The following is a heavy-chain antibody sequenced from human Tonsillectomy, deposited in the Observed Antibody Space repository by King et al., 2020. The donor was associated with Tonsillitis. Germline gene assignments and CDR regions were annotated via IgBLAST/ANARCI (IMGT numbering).Heavy chain of an antibody. J-gene: IGHJ4*02. D-gene: IGHD6-19*01. CDR2: IYYSGST. Sequence: LQLQESGPGLVKPSETLSLTCTVSGASISSSSYYWGWIRQPPGKGLEWIGSIYYSGSTYYNPSLKSRVTISVDTSKKQFSLKLSSVTAADTATYYCARYYSSGWYYFDYWGQGTLVTVSS. CDR1: GASISSSSYY. V-gene: IGHV4-39*01. CDR3: ARYYSSGWYYFDY.